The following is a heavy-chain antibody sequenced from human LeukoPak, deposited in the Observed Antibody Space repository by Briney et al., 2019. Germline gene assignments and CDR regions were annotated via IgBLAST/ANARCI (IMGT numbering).Heavy chain of an antibody. CDR3: ASHAGIAAAGRVFDF. CDR1: GFTFSDHF. V-gene: IGHV3-72*01. Sequence: PGGSLRLSCAASGFTFSDHFMDWVRQAPGKGLEWVGRTRNKANSYTTEYAASVKGRFTISSDDSKNSLYLQMNGLKTEDTAVYYCASHAGIAAAGRVFDFWGQGTLVIVS. CDR2: TRNKANSYTT. D-gene: IGHD6-13*01. J-gene: IGHJ4*02.